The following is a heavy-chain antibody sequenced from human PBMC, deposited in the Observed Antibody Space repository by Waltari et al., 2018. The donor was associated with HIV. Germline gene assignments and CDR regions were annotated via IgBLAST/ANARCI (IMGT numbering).Heavy chain of an antibody. CDR3: ARHALRVGAAYWNFDL. Sequence: QLQLQESGPGLVKPSETLSLTCTVSGGSVSSSSYFWGWIRQPPGKGLEWVGRIYYIGIAYYNPSLKSRVTISVDTSKNQFSLKVTSVTAADTAVYYCARHALRVGAAYWNFDLWGRGTLVTVSS. D-gene: IGHD1-26*01. CDR2: IYYIGIA. CDR1: GGSVSSSSYF. V-gene: IGHV4-39*01. J-gene: IGHJ2*01.